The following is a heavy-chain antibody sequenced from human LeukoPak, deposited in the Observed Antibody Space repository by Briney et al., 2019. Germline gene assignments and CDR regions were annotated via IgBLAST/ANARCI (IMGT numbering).Heavy chain of an antibody. J-gene: IGHJ6*04. CDR3: ARQTVTTDGMDV. CDR2: IEPSDSYT. CDR1: GYSFTSYW. V-gene: IGHV5-10-1*01. Sequence: GESLRISCKGSGYSFTSYWSSWVRQMPGKGLDCMGRIEPSDSYTNCSPSFQGHVTISADKSISTAYLQWSSLKASDTAMYYCARQTVTTDGMDVWGKGTTVTVSS. D-gene: IGHD4-17*01.